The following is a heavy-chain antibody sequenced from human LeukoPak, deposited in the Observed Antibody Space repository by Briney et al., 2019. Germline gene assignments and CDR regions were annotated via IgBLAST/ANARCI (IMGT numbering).Heavy chain of an antibody. CDR3: ARRNNWFDP. CDR2: TYPADSDT. CDR1: GYSFTSYW. V-gene: IGHV5-51*01. Sequence: GESLKISCKASGYSFTSYWIGWVRQMPGKGLEWMGITYPADSDTRYSPSFQGQVAISADKSISTAYLQWSSLKASDTAIYYCARRNNWFDPWGQGTLVTVSS. J-gene: IGHJ5*02.